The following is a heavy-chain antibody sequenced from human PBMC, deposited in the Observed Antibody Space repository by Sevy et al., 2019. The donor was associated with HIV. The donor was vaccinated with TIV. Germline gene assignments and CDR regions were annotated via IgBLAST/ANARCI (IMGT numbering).Heavy chain of an antibody. J-gene: IGHJ3*02. Sequence: GESLKISCKGSGYSFTSYWIGWVRQMPGKGLEWMGIICPGDSDTRYSPSFQGQVTISADKSISTAYLQWSSLKASETAMDFCARQRYYESRGGGDAFDIWGQGTMVTVSS. D-gene: IGHD3-22*01. CDR2: ICPGDSDT. CDR3: ARQRYYESRGGGDAFDI. CDR1: GYSFTSYW. V-gene: IGHV5-51*01.